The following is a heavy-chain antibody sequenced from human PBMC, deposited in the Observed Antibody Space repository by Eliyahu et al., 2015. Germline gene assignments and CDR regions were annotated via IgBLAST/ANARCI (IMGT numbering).Heavy chain of an antibody. V-gene: IGHV4-34*01. CDR2: INHSGST. CDR3: ARQSYASFPEYSSLPGANNWFDP. D-gene: IGHD6-6*01. J-gene: IGHJ5*02. CDR1: GGSFSGYY. Sequence: QVQLQQWGAGLLKPSETLSLTCAVYGGSFSGYYWSWIRQPPGKGLEWIGEINHSGSTNYNPSLKSRVTISVDTSKNQFSLKLSSVTAADTAVYYCARQSYASFPEYSSLPGANNWFDPWGQGTLVTVSS.